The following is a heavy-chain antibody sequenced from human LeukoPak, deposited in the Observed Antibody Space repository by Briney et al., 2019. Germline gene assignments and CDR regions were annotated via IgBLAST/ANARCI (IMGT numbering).Heavy chain of an antibody. CDR2: ISAYNGNT. CDR1: GYTFTSYG. Sequence: GASVKVSCKASGYTFTSYGISWVRQAPGQGLEWMGWISAYNGNTNYAQKLQGRATMTTDTSTSTAYMELRSLRSDDTAVYYCARDFTYYDFWSGYYWHYFDYWGQGTLVTVSS. J-gene: IGHJ4*02. CDR3: ARDFTYYDFWSGYYWHYFDY. V-gene: IGHV1-18*01. D-gene: IGHD3-3*01.